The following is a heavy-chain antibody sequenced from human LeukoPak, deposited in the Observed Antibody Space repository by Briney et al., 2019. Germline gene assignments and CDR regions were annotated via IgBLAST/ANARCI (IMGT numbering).Heavy chain of an antibody. D-gene: IGHD2-15*01. Sequence: PGGSLRLSCTACGFTFSSYSMNWVRQAPGKGLEWVSSISTSSSYIYYADSVKGRFTISRDNARNSLYLQMNTLRAEDTAVYSSARGADGVSSNSRGWFDPWGQGTLVTVSS. CDR3: ARGADGVSSNSRGWFDP. CDR2: ISTSSSYI. V-gene: IGHV3-21*01. J-gene: IGHJ5*02. CDR1: GFTFSSYS.